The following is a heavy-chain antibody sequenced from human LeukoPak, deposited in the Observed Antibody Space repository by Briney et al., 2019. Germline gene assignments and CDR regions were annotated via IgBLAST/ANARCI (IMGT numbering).Heavy chain of an antibody. V-gene: IGHV4-39*07. CDR2: IYYSGST. CDR1: GGSISSSSYY. Sequence: SETLSLTCTVSGGSISSSSYYWGWIRLPPGKGLEWIGSIYYSGSTYYNPSLKSRVTISVDTSKNQFSLKLSSVTAADTAVYYCARVGNYYDSSGYHRLTYFDYWGQGTLVTVSS. J-gene: IGHJ4*02. D-gene: IGHD3-22*01. CDR3: ARVGNYYDSSGYHRLTYFDY.